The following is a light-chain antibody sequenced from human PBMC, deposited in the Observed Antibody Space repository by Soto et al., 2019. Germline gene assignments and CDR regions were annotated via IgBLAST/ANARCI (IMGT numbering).Light chain of an antibody. CDR3: QQYGSSPWT. Sequence: EIVLTQSPGTLSLSPGERATLSCRASQSVSSSYLAWYQQKPGQAPRLLIYGASSGATVIPDRFSGSGSGTDFTLTISRLEPEDSAVYYCQQYGSSPWTFGQGTKGDI. V-gene: IGKV3-20*01. CDR2: GAS. J-gene: IGKJ1*01. CDR1: QSVSSSY.